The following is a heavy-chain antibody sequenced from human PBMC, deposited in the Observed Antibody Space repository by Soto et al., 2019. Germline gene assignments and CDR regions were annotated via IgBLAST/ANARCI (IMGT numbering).Heavy chain of an antibody. CDR1: GFTFSYYT. J-gene: IGHJ4*02. Sequence: PGGSLRLSCAASGFTFSYYTVNWIRQAPGKGLEWVSSISSSSDSIFYADSVKGRFTISRDNAKNSLYLQMNSLNAEDTAVYYCXRGHFGSGTYTTTDFDYWGQGALVTVSS. CDR3: XRGHFGSGTYTTTDFDY. CDR2: ISSSSDSI. V-gene: IGHV3-21*01. D-gene: IGHD3-10*01.